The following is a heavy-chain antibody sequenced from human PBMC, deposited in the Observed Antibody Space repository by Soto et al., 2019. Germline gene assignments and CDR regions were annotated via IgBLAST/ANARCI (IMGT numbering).Heavy chain of an antibody. CDR3: ARLITIFGVSGFDP. V-gene: IGHV4-39*01. Sequence: QLQLQESGPGLVKPSETLSLTCTVSGGSISSSSYYWGWIRQPPGKGLEWIGSIYFSGSTYYNPSLKSRVTISVDTSKNQFSLKLSSVTAADTAVYYCARLITIFGVSGFDPWGQGTLVTVSS. J-gene: IGHJ5*02. CDR1: GGSISSSSYY. D-gene: IGHD3-3*01. CDR2: IYFSGST.